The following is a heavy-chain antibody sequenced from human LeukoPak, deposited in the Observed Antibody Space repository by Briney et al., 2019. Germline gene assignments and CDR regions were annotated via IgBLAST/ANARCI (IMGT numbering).Heavy chain of an antibody. CDR2: ISYDGSNK. CDR3: ARETGVAVAGTAGYYYYGMDV. CDR1: GFTFSSYA. V-gene: IGHV3-30-3*01. J-gene: IGHJ6*02. D-gene: IGHD6-19*01. Sequence: GGSLRLSCAASGFTFSSYAMHWVRQAPGKGLEWVAVISYDGSNKYYADSVKGRFTISRDNSKNTLYLQMSSLRAEDTAVYYCARETGVAVAGTAGYYYYGMDVWGQGTTVTVSS.